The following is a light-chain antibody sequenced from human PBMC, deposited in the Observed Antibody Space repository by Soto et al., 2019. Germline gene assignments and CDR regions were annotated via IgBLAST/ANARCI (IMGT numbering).Light chain of an antibody. CDR2: DAS. CDR3: LQYNTYPYI. Sequence: DIQMTQSPSAMSASLGDRVTFTCRASQGISHDLAWFQQKPGEAPKRLIYDASTLQSGVPSRFSGSGSGTEFTLTISNLXXEXLATYYCLQYNTYPYIFGQGTKLEIQ. J-gene: IGKJ2*01. V-gene: IGKV1-17*03. CDR1: QGISHD.